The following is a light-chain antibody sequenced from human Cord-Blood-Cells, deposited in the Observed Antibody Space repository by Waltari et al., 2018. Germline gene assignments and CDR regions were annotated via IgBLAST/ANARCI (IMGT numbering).Light chain of an antibody. CDR1: SSNIGSNT. V-gene: IGLV1-44*01. CDR2: SNN. Sequence: SGTPGQRVTISCSGSSSNIGSNTVNWYQQLPGTAPKLLIYSNNQRPSGVPDRFSGSKSGTSASLAISGLQSEDEADYYCAAWDDSLNGWVFGGGTKLTVL. J-gene: IGLJ3*02. CDR3: AAWDDSLNGWV.